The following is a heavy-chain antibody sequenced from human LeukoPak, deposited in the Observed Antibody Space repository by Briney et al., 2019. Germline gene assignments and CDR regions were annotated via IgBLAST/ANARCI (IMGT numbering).Heavy chain of an antibody. CDR1: GFSFNSYA. CDR2: ISYDGSTK. V-gene: IGHV3-30-3*01. CDR3: ARAVTSGIYHHNAFDY. J-gene: IGHJ4*02. D-gene: IGHD3-10*01. Sequence: GGSLRLSCAGSGFSFNSYAIHWVRQAPGKGLEWVTVISYDGSTKYYADSVKGRFTISRDNSKNALSLQVNSLSAEDTAVYYCARAVTSGIYHHNAFDYWGQGTLVTVSS.